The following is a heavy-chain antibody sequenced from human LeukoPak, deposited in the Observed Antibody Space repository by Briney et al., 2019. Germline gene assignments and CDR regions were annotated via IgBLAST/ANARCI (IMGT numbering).Heavy chain of an antibody. J-gene: IGHJ4*02. CDR1: GGSISSGGYY. CDR2: IYHSGST. CDR3: ARARFGTGTGGLDY. D-gene: IGHD1-1*01. Sequence: SQTLSLTCTVSGGSISSGGYYWSWIRQPPGKGLEWIGYIYHSGSTYYNPSLKSRVTISVDRSKNQFSLKLSSVTAADTAVYYCARARFGTGTGGLDYWGQGTLVTVSS. V-gene: IGHV4-30-2*01.